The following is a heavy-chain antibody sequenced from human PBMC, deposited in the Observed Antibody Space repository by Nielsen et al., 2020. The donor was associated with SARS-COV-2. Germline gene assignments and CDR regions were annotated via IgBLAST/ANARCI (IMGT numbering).Heavy chain of an antibody. CDR3: ARFSGSHETAFDY. Sequence: SETLSLTCTVSGGSISSYYWSWIRQPPGKGLEWIGYIYYSGSTNYNPSLKSRVTISVDTSKNQFSLKLSSVTAADTAVYYCARFSGSHETAFDYWGQGTLVTVSS. CDR2: IYYSGST. D-gene: IGHD1-26*01. CDR1: GGSISSYY. V-gene: IGHV4-59*13. J-gene: IGHJ4*02.